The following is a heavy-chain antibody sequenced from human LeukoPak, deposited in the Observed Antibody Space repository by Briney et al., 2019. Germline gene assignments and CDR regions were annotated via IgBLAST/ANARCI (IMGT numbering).Heavy chain of an antibody. Sequence: GGSLRLSCAASGFTFSNYAMSWVRQAPGRGLEWVSAISGSSGLTYYADSVKGRFTISRDNSKNTLFLQMNSLRAEDTAVYYCAKPDDYGDYVLYYGMDVWGQGTTVTVSS. V-gene: IGHV3-23*01. CDR2: ISGSSGLT. D-gene: IGHD4-17*01. J-gene: IGHJ6*02. CDR1: GFTFSNYA. CDR3: AKPDDYGDYVLYYGMDV.